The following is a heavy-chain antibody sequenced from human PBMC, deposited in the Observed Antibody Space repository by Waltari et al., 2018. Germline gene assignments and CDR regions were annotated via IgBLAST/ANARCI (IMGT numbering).Heavy chain of an antibody. CDR2: MNANSGHT. CDR1: GYIFTSYD. D-gene: IGHD2-2*01. J-gene: IGHJ5*01. Sequence: QVQLVQSGAEVKKPGASVKVSCKVSGYIFTSYDINWVRQATGQGLEWMGWMNANSGHTGYAQTFQGRITLTMNTAISTAYMELSSLRSDDTAVYYCARPQTISTSWLASWGQGTLVTVSS. V-gene: IGHV1-8*02. CDR3: ARPQTISTSWLAS.